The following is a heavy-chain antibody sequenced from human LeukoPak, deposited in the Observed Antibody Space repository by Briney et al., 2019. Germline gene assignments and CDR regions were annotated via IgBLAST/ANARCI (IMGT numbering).Heavy chain of an antibody. Sequence: ASVKVSCKASGYTFTTYGIGWVRQAPGQGLEWMGWITASNGNTNYAPKLQGRVTMTTDTSTSTAYMELRGLRSDDTAVYYCGRAFCPNGDCYRPLDNWGQGTLVTVSS. J-gene: IGHJ4*02. D-gene: IGHD2-8*01. CDR3: GRAFCPNGDCYRPLDN. CDR1: GYTFTTYG. V-gene: IGHV1-18*01. CDR2: ITASNGNT.